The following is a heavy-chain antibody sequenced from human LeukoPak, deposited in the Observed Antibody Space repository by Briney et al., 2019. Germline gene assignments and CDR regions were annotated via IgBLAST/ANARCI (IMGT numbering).Heavy chain of an antibody. Sequence: PGRSLRLSCAASGFTFSSYGMHWVRQAPGKGLEWVAFIRYDGSNKYYADSVKGRFTISRDNSKNTLYLQMNSLRAEDTAVYYCARVLYGSGSYYRPWGQGTLVTVSS. CDR1: GFTFSSYG. CDR2: IRYDGSNK. CDR3: ARVLYGSGSYYRP. J-gene: IGHJ5*02. V-gene: IGHV3-30*02. D-gene: IGHD3-10*01.